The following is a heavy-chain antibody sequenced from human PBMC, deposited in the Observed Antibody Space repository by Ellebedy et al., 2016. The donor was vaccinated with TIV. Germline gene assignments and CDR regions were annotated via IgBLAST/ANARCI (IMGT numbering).Heavy chain of an antibody. V-gene: IGHV4-39*01. D-gene: IGHD3-3*01. Sequence: MPSETLSLTCTVSGGSISSSFHYWGWIRQPPGKGLEWIGSVYYSGVTYYQPSLKSRVIVSIDTSKNQFTLNLYSVPAADTAMYFCASHVPVRRPEWHTLKGTFDNWGQGTVVTVSS. CDR1: GGSISSSFHY. CDR3: ASHVPVRRPEWHTLKGTFDN. CDR2: VYYSGVT. J-gene: IGHJ4*02.